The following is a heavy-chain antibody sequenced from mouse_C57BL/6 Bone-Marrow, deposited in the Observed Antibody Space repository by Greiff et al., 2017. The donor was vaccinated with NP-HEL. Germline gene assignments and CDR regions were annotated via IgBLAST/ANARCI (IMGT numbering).Heavy chain of an antibody. Sequence: VMLVESGPGLVQPSQSLSITCTVSGFSLTSYGVHWVRQSPGKGLEWLGVIWSGGSTDYNAAFISRLSISKDNSKSQVFFKMNSLQADDTAIYYCASTYYYGSSYSYFDVWGTGTTVTVSS. CDR1: GFSLTSYG. V-gene: IGHV2-2*01. D-gene: IGHD1-1*01. J-gene: IGHJ1*03. CDR2: IWSGGST. CDR3: ASTYYYGSSYSYFDV.